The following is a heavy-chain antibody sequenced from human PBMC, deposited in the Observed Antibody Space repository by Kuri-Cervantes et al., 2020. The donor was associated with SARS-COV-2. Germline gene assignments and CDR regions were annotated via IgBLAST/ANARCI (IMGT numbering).Heavy chain of an antibody. CDR3: ARGQNSELLWFGESISYYFDY. Sequence: ETLSLTCAVYGGSFSGYYWSWIRQPPGKGLEWIGEINHSGSTNYNPSLKSRVTISVDTSKNQFSLKLSSVTAADTAVYYCARGQNSELLWFGESISYYFDYWGQGTLVTVSS. J-gene: IGHJ4*02. D-gene: IGHD3-10*01. V-gene: IGHV4-34*01. CDR2: INHSGST. CDR1: GGSFSGYY.